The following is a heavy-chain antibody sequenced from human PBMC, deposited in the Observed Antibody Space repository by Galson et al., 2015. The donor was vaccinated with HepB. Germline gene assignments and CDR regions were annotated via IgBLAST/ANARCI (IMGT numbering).Heavy chain of an antibody. CDR2: IYSGGST. J-gene: IGHJ6*02. CDR1: GFTVSSNY. CDR3: ARGLSPNYYGSGSYYYYYGMDV. D-gene: IGHD3-10*01. Sequence: SLRLSCAASGFTVSSNYMSWVRQAPGKGLEWVSVIYSGGSTYYADSVKGRFTISRHNSKNTLYLQMNSLRAEDTAVYYCARGLSPNYYGSGSYYYYYGMDVWGQGTTVTVSS. V-gene: IGHV3-53*04.